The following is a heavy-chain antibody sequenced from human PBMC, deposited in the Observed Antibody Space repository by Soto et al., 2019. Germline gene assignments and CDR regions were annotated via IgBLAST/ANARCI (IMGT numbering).Heavy chain of an antibody. D-gene: IGHD5-12*01. J-gene: IGHJ4*02. Sequence: GASVKVSCKASGVTFNRQDMRWVRQAPGQGLEWMGGIIPMFGTPHYAEKFKDRVTITADESTGTAYLELSSLTSEYTAVYYCATSEGRAGYRFDYWGPGTLVTVSS. CDR2: IIPMFGTP. CDR3: ATSEGRAGYRFDY. CDR1: GVTFNRQD. V-gene: IGHV1-69*13.